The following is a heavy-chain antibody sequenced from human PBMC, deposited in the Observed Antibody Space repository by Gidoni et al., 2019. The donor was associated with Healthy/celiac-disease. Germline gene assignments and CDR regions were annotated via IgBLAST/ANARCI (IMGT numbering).Heavy chain of an antibody. CDR3: ARGYSSGWTRSWFDP. Sequence: QLQLQESGPGLVKPSETLSLTCTVSGGSISSSSYYWGWLRQPPGKGLEWIGSIYYSGSTYYNPSLKSRVTISVDTSKNQFSLKLSSVTAAETAVYYCARGYSSGWTRSWFDPWGQGTLVTVSS. CDR1: GGSISSSSYY. V-gene: IGHV4-39*01. D-gene: IGHD6-19*01. J-gene: IGHJ5*02. CDR2: IYYSGST.